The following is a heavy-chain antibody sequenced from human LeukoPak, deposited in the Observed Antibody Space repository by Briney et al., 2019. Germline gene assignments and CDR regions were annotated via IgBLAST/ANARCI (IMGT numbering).Heavy chain of an antibody. CDR1: GFTFSNSG. Sequence: PGGTLRLSCAASGFTFSNSGMSWVRQAPGKGLEWVSAISTTSTETHYADSVKGRFTISRDNAKNSLYLQMNSLRAEDTAVYYCTTDGYYYDSSNDYWGQGTLVTVSS. V-gene: IGHV3-21*01. CDR2: ISTTSTET. J-gene: IGHJ4*02. CDR3: TTDGYYYDSSNDY. D-gene: IGHD3-22*01.